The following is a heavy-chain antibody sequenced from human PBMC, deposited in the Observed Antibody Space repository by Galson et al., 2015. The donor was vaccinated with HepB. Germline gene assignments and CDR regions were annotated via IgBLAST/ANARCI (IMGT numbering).Heavy chain of an antibody. D-gene: IGHD2-2*01. Sequence: LSLTCAVYGGSFSGYYCSWIRQPPGKGLGWMGEINHSGSTNYNPSLKSRVTISVDTSKNQFPLKLSSGTAAATAVYYCARGRIVVVPAAIYYWYFDLWGRGTLVTVSS. J-gene: IGHJ2*01. CDR3: ARGRIVVVPAAIYYWYFDL. CDR2: INHSGST. CDR1: GGSFSGYY. V-gene: IGHV4-34*01.